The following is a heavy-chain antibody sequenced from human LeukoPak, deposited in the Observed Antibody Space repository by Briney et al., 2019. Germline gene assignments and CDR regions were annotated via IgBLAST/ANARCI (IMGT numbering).Heavy chain of an antibody. J-gene: IGHJ4*02. CDR2: ISNDGNNK. V-gene: IGHV3-30*04. CDR3: ARRARSGCTKCSPLDY. CDR1: GFTFSSHA. D-gene: IGHD6-19*01. Sequence: GGSLRLSCAASGFTFSSHAVHWVRQAPGKGLEWVAVISNDGNNKYYGDSVKGRFTISRDNAKNSLYLQMNSLRVEDTAVYYCARRARSGCTKCSPLDYWGQGTLVTVSS.